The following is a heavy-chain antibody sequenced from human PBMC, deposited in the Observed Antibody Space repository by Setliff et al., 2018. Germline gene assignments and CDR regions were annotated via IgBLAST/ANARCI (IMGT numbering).Heavy chain of an antibody. CDR3: ARDPGNGHYMDV. J-gene: IGHJ6*03. Sequence: SETLSLTCTVSGDSISGGTYSWSWIRQPAGKGLEWFGHVYKTGSIIYNPSLKSRVTISVDTSKNQLSLRLTSVTAADTAVYYCARDPGNGHYMDVWGKGATVTVSS. V-gene: IGHV4-61*09. CDR1: GDSISGGTYS. CDR2: VYKTGSI.